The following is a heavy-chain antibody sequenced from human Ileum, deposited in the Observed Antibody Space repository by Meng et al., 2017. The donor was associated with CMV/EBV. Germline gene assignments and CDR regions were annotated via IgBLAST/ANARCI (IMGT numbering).Heavy chain of an antibody. CDR3: ARGPSRTYYDFWGGYPADAFDI. J-gene: IGHJ3*02. V-gene: IGHV1-18*01. CDR2: ISAYNGNT. D-gene: IGHD3-3*01. Sequence: ASVKVSCKASGYTFTSYGISWVRQAPGQGLEGMGWISAYNGNTNYAQKLQGRVTMTTDTSTSTAYMELRSLRSDDTAVYYWARGPSRTYYDFWGGYPADAFDIWGQGTMVT. CDR1: GYTFTSYG.